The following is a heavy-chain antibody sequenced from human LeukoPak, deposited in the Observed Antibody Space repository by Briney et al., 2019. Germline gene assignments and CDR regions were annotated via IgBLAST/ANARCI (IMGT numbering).Heavy chain of an antibody. CDR2: ISLSGGTT. J-gene: IGHJ4*02. CDR1: GFSFRTYA. Sequence: GGSLRLSCVASGFSFRTYAMHWVRQAPGKGLEWVSEISLSGGTTHYADSVKGRFTISRDNSKNTLFLQMNSLRAEDTAVYYCARLGYCTDGVCYTLEYYFDYWGQGTLVTVSS. D-gene: IGHD2-8*01. V-gene: IGHV3-23*01. CDR3: ARLGYCTDGVCYTLEYYFDY.